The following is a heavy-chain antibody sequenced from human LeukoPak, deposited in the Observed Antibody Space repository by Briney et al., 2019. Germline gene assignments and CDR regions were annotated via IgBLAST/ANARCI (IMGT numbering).Heavy chain of an antibody. CDR2: ISSSSSYI. V-gene: IGHV3-21*01. J-gene: IGHJ4*02. CDR3: ARVRSMVVTPGFSDY. Sequence: KPGGSLRLSCAASGFTFSSYSMNWVRQAPGKGLEWVSSISSSSSYIYYADSVKGRFTISRDNAKNSLYLQMNSLRAEDTAVYYCARVRSMVVTPGFSDYWGQGTLVAVSS. CDR1: GFTFSSYS. D-gene: IGHD4-23*01.